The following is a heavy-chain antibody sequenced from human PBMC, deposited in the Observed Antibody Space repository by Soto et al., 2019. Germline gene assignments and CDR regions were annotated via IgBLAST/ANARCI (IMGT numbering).Heavy chain of an antibody. CDR2: ISGSGGST. V-gene: IGHV3-23*01. CDR1: GFTFSSYA. Sequence: EVQLLESGGGLVQPGGSLRLSCAASGFTFSSYAMSWVRQAPGKGLEWVSAISGSGGSTYYAGSVKGRFSIYRDNSKNTLYLQMHSLRAEDTAVYYCAKVGSYSSSWYFNYWGQGTLVTVSS. CDR3: AKVGSYSSSWYFNY. D-gene: IGHD6-13*01. J-gene: IGHJ4*02.